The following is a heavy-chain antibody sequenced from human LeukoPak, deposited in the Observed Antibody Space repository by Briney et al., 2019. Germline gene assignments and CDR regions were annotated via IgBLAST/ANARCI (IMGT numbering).Heavy chain of an antibody. CDR2: ITDSSSSM. J-gene: IGHJ4*02. V-gene: IGHV3-21*01. CDR3: ARDFSSGSYYGDYYFDY. Sequence: GGSLRLSCAASGFTFSSYTMNWVRQAPGKGLEWVSSITDSSSSMYYADSVKGRFTISRDNAKNSLYLQMNSLRAEDTAVYYCARDFSSGSYYGDYYFDYWGQGTLVTVSS. CDR1: GFTFSSYT. D-gene: IGHD1-26*01.